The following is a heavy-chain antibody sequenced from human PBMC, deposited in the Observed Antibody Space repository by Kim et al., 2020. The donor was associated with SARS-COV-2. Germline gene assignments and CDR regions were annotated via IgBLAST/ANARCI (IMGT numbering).Heavy chain of an antibody. J-gene: IGHJ4*02. V-gene: IGHV3-11*01. CDR1: GFTFSDVY. CDR3: ARDPNRIDY. CDR2: IEGSGRVI. Sequence: GGSLRLSCVGSGFTFSDVYMSWIRQAPGKGLEWVSYIEGSGRVISYAASVKGRFTISRDNAKNSLFLEMNSLRAEDSAVYYCARDPNRIDYWGQGTLVTVST.